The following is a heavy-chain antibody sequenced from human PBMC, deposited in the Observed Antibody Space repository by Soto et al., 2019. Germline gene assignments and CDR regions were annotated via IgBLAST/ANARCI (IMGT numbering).Heavy chain of an antibody. CDR3: VKSTWGSGYPDY. CDR1: GFSFRSYD. CDR2: ISGSGGDT. V-gene: IGHV3-23*01. Sequence: EVQVLESGGGSVQPGGSLRLSCAASGFSFRSYDMNWVRQAPGKGLAWVSSISGSGGDTYYADSVKGRSTISRDNSKSTLYLQMNSLRAEDTAVYYCVKSTWGSGYPDYWGQGTLVTVSS. J-gene: IGHJ4*02. D-gene: IGHD3-22*01.